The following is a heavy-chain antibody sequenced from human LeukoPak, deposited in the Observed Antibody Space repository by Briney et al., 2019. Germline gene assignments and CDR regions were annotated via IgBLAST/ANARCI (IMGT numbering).Heavy chain of an antibody. CDR3: ARHKTGSGSYYPYYFDY. CDR1: GGSISSGSYY. J-gene: IGHJ4*02. CDR2: VYYSGRT. V-gene: IGHV4-39*01. Sequence: PSETLSLTCTVSGGSISSGSYYWGWIRQPPGKGLEWIGSVYYSGRTYYNPSLKSRVTISVDTSKDQFSLRLSSVTAADTAVHFCARHKTGSGSYYPYYFDYWGQGTLVTVSS. D-gene: IGHD3-10*01.